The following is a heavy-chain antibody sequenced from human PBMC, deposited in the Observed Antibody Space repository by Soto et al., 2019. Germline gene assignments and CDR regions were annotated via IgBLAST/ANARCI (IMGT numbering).Heavy chain of an antibody. V-gene: IGHV4-39*01. Sequence: SETLSLTCTVSGGSISSSSYYWGWIRHPPGNGLEWIGSIYYSGSTYYNPSLKSRVTISVDTSKNQFSLKLSSVTAADTAVYYCANGGYCTNGVCFLRGGSHSGYDLHYFDYWGQATLVXVS. CDR2: IYYSGST. CDR3: ANGGYCTNGVCFLRGGSHSGYDLHYFDY. CDR1: GGSISSSSYY. J-gene: IGHJ4*02. D-gene: IGHD2-8*01.